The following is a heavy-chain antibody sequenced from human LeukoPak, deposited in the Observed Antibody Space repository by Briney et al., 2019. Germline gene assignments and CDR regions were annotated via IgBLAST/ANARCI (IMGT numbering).Heavy chain of an antibody. Sequence: ASVTVSCKASGYTFTSYGISWVRQAPGQGLEWMGWISAYNGNTNYAQKLQGRVTMTTDTSTSTAYMELRSLRSDDTAVYYCARDCSGGSCYLYFDYWGQGTLVTVSS. V-gene: IGHV1-18*01. D-gene: IGHD2-15*01. CDR2: ISAYNGNT. CDR1: GYTFTSYG. J-gene: IGHJ4*02. CDR3: ARDCSGGSCYLYFDY.